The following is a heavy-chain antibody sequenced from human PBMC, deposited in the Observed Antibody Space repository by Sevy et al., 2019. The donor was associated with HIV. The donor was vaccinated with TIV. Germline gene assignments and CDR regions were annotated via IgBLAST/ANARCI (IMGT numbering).Heavy chain of an antibody. CDR2: IRYDGSDK. J-gene: IGHJ4*02. V-gene: IGHV3-30*02. D-gene: IGHD6-13*01. CDR1: GFTFSNFG. Sequence: QLGGSLRLSCTASGFTFSNFGMHWVRQVPGKGLEWVTFIRYDGSDKYYAASVKGRFTISRDASKNTLYLQMDSLRAEDTAIYYCAKDLAGPGRRYFDYWGQGTLVTVSS. CDR3: AKDLAGPGRRYFDY.